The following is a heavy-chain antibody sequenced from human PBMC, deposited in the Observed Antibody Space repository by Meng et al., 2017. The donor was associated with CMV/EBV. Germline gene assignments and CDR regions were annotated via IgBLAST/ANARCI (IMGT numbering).Heavy chain of an antibody. CDR3: AKDTNYYGSGSYDY. CDR1: GFTFSSYA. Sequence: GGSLRLSCAASGFTFSSYAMSWVRQAPGKGLEWVAFIRYDGSNKYYADSVKGRFTISRDNSKNTLYLQMNSLRAEDTAVYYFAKDTNYYGSGSYDYWGQGTLVTVSS. J-gene: IGHJ4*02. D-gene: IGHD3-10*01. V-gene: IGHV3-30*02. CDR2: IRYDGSNK.